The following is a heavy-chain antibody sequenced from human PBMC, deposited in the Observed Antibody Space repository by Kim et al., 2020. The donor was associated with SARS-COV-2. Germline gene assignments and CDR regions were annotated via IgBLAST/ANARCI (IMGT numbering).Heavy chain of an antibody. V-gene: IGHV4-34*01. CDR2: INHSGST. CDR1: GGSFSGYY. D-gene: IGHD3-10*01. Sequence: SETLSLTCAVYGGSFSGYYWSWIRQPPGKGLEWIGEINHSGSTNYNPSLKSRVTISVDTSKNQFSLKLSSVTAADTAVYYCARVVRGVSGFDSTRRAHNDAFDIWGQGTMVTVSS. CDR3: ARVVRGVSGFDSTRRAHNDAFDI. J-gene: IGHJ3*02.